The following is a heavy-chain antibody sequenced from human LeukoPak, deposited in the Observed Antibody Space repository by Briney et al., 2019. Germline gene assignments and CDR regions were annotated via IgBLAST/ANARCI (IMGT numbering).Heavy chain of an antibody. V-gene: IGHV1-46*01. J-gene: IGHJ4*02. CDR1: GYTFTSYY. CDR3: ARDPLLWFGPDY. D-gene: IGHD3-10*01. CDR2: INPSGGST. Sequence: GASVKVSCKASGYTFTSYYMHWVRQAPGQGLEWMGTINPSGGSTSYAQKFQGRVTMTRDTSTSTVYMELSSLRSEDTAVYYCARDPLLWFGPDYWGQGTLVTVSS.